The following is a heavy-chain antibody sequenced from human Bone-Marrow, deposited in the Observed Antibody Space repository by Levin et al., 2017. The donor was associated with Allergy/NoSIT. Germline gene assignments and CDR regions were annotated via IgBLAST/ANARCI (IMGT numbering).Heavy chain of an antibody. CDR2: INPNSGGT. V-gene: IGHV1-2*06. D-gene: IGHD3-3*01. CDR3: ASINPLEWLQGYYYYMDV. J-gene: IGHJ6*03. CDR1: GYTFTGYY. Sequence: ASVKVSCKASGYTFTGYYMHWVRQAPGQGLEWMGRINPNSGGTNYAQKFQGRVTMTRDTSISIAYMELSRLRSDDTAVYYCASINPLEWLQGYYYYMDVWGKGTTVTVSS.